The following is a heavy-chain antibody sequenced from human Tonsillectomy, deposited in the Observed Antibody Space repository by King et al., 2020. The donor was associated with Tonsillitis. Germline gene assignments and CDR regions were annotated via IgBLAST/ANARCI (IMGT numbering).Heavy chain of an antibody. J-gene: IGHJ3*02. CDR3: AKDIRLAARLGGGAFDI. CDR2: ISLNSGSI. D-gene: IGHD6-6*01. Sequence: VQLVESGGGLVQPGRSLRLSCAASGFTFDDYAMHWVRQAPGKGLECGSGISLNSGSICYADSVKGRFTISRDNAKNSLYLEMNSLRAEDTALYYCAKDIRLAARLGGGAFDIWGQGTMVTVSS. CDR1: GFTFDDYA. V-gene: IGHV3-9*01.